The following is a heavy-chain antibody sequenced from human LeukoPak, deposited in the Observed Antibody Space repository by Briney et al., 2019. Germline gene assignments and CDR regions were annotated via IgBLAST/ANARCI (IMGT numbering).Heavy chain of an antibody. CDR1: GYTFTDYH. J-gene: IGHJ4*02. V-gene: IGHV1-2*02. CDR3: ATATQTPIEYYFDY. Sequence: GASVKVSCKASGYTFTDYHVHWVRQAPGQGLEWLGWINPKSGGTNYAQRFQDRITMTRDTSISTAYMELSRLRSDDTAVYFCATATQTPIEYYFDYWGQGTLVTVSS. CDR2: INPKSGGT. D-gene: IGHD3-16*02.